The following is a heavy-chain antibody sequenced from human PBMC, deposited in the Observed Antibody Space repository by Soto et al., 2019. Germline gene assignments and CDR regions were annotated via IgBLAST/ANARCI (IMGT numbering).Heavy chain of an antibody. D-gene: IGHD6-19*01. CDR1: GFTFSSYA. J-gene: IGHJ5*02. V-gene: IGHV3-23*01. CDR2: ISGSGGST. CDR3: AKDIGGRAVAGPNGFDP. Sequence: GGSLRLSCAASGFTFSSYAMSWVRQDPGKGLEWVSAISGSGGSTYYADSVKGRFTISRDNSKNTLYLQMNSLRAEDAAVYYCAKDIGGRAVAGPNGFDPWGQGTLVTVSS.